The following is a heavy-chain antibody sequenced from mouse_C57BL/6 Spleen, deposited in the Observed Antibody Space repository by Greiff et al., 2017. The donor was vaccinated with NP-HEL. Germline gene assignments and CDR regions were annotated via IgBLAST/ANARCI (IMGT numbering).Heavy chain of an antibody. CDR1: GYTFTSYW. J-gene: IGHJ1*03. CDR2: IDPSDSYT. Sequence: QVQLKQPGAELVRPGTSVKLSCKASGYTFTSYWMHWVKQRPGQGLEWIGVIDPSDSYTNYNQKFKGTATLPVDTSSSTAYMQLSSLTSEDSAVYYCARSDDYDESWYFDVWGTGTTVTVSS. V-gene: IGHV1-59*01. D-gene: IGHD2-4*01. CDR3: ARSDDYDESWYFDV.